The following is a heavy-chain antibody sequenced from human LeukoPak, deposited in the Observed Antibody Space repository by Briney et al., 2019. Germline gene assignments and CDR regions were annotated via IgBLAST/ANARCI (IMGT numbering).Heavy chain of an antibody. D-gene: IGHD6-19*01. V-gene: IGHV3-66*01. CDR2: IYSGGST. Sequence: GGSLRLSCAASGFTVSSNYMSWVRQAPGKGLEWVSVIYSGGSTYYADSVKGRFTISRDNSKNTLYLQMNSLRAEDTAVYYCAREAIAVAGTSVDYWGQGTLVTVSS. CDR1: GFTVSSNY. J-gene: IGHJ4*02. CDR3: AREAIAVAGTSVDY.